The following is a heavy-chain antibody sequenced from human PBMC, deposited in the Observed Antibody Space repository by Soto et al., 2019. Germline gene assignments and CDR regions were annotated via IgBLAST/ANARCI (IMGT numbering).Heavy chain of an antibody. J-gene: IGHJ5*02. CDR1: GGSITSGGYY. CDR2: IYYSGST. CDR3: ARSVFP. Sequence: QVQLQESGPGLVKPSQTLSLTCTISGGSITSGGYYWTSIRQHPGKGREWIGYIYYSGSTYYNPSLKSRVTTAVDPSKNQFPLKLSSVNAAETAVYDCARSVFPWGQGTLVTVSS. V-gene: IGHV4-31*03.